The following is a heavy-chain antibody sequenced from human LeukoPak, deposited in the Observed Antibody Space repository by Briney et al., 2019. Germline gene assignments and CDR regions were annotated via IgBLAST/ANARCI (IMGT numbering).Heavy chain of an antibody. D-gene: IGHD3-10*01. Sequence: SETLSLTCTVSGASLSSGAYHWSWIRQAPGKGLEWIGHSGTTSYNPSLNGRVSISVDTSKNQFSLRLTSVTAADTAVYFCATYYGSQGGSGSWGQGTRVTVSS. J-gene: IGHJ5*02. CDR2: SGTT. V-gene: IGHV4-30-4*01. CDR1: GASLSSGAYH. CDR3: ATYYGSQGGSGS.